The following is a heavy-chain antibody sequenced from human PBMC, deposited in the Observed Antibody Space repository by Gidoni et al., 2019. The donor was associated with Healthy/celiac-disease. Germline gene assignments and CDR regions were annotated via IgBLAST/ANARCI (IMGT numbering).Heavy chain of an antibody. CDR1: GFTFDDYA. V-gene: IGHV3-9*01. J-gene: IGHJ5*02. CDR2: ISWNSGSI. D-gene: IGHD4-17*01. Sequence: EVQLVESGGGVVQPGRSLRLSCTASGFTFDDYAMHWVRHAPGKGLEWVSGISWNSGSIGYADSVKGRFTISRDNAKNSLYLQMNSLRAEDTALYYCAKAPYGDYVGWFDPWGQGTLVTVSS. CDR3: AKAPYGDYVGWFDP.